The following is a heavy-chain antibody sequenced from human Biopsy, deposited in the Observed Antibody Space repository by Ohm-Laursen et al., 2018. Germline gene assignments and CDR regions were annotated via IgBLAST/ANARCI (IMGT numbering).Heavy chain of an antibody. J-gene: IGHJ6*02. CDR1: GESSSGYF. V-gene: IGHV4-34*01. Sequence: GTLSLTCTVNGESSSGYFWNWIRQPPGKGLEWIGEINQSGSTKYNPSLKRRATLSADSSNSQFSLRLTSVTATDTAIYYCARGSGYFKLDVWGQGTTVTVSS. CDR2: INQSGST. D-gene: IGHD5-12*01. CDR3: ARGSGYFKLDV.